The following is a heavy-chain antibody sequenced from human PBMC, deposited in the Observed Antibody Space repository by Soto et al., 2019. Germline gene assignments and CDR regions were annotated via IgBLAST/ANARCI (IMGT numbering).Heavy chain of an antibody. CDR1: GYRFSSYW. J-gene: IGHJ6*02. CDR3: ARQGSNGAYYYYGMDV. CDR2: IYPGDSDT. Sequence: PGESLKISCQGSGYRFSSYWIAWVRQMPGKGLEWMGIIYPGDSDTIYSLSFQGQVTFSVDKSTSTAYLQWSSLKASDTAMYYCARQGSNGAYYYYGMDVWGQGTTVTSP. D-gene: IGHD2-8*01. V-gene: IGHV5-51*01.